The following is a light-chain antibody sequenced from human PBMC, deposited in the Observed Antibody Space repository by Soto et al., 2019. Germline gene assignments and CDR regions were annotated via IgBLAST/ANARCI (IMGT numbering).Light chain of an antibody. CDR3: QQFNNWPHT. V-gene: IGKV3-15*01. J-gene: IGKJ2*01. CDR1: QSVNQK. Sequence: EIVWTQSPATLSVSPGERATLSCRASQSVNQKLGWYQQKPGQAPRLLIYVASYRATGIPARFSGSGSGTEYTLTISNLQAEDFAVYYCQQFNNWPHTFGQGTRLEIK. CDR2: VAS.